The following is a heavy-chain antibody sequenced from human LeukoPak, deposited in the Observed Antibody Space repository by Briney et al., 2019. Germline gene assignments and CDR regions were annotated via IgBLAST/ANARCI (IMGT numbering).Heavy chain of an antibody. CDR3: ARTNRMAAAGTGLDY. V-gene: IGHV3-21*01. CDR1: GFTFSSYS. J-gene: IGHJ4*02. D-gene: IGHD6-13*01. CDR2: ISSSSSYI. Sequence: PGGSLRLSCAASGFTFSSYSMNWVRQAPGKGLEWVSSISSSSSYIYYADLVKGRFTISRDNAKNSLYLQMNSLRAEDTAVYYCARTNRMAAAGTGLDYWGQGTLVTVSS.